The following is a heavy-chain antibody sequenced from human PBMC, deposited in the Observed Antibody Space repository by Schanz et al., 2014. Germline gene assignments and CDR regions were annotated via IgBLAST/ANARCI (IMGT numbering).Heavy chain of an antibody. CDR3: AKEKGGHSGYDLVS. CDR2: INVGNGNM. Sequence: QVHLVQSGAEVHKPGASLKISCKASGYTFTNFFLHWVRQAPGQGLEWMGWINVGNGNMKYSQKFQGRVAITRDTSANTASMELSSLRSEDTAVYYCAKEKGGHSGYDLVSWGQGTLLIVSS. V-gene: IGHV1-3*01. J-gene: IGHJ5*02. D-gene: IGHD5-12*01. CDR1: GYTFTNFF.